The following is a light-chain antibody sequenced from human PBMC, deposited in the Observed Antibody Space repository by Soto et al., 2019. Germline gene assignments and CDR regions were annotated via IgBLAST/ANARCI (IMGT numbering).Light chain of an antibody. V-gene: IGKV3-15*01. J-gene: IGKJ1*01. Sequence: IVMTQSPATLSVSPGGRATLSCRASQSISDTLAWYQQKPGQAPRLLIHGASTRTTGFPARFSGSGSGTDFTLTISSLRSEDFAVYYCQQYNNWPWTFGQGTKVDIK. CDR1: QSISDT. CDR2: GAS. CDR3: QQYNNWPWT.